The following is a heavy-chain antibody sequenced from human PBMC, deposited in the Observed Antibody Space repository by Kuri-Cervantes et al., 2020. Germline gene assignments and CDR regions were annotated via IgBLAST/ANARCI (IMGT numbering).Heavy chain of an antibody. CDR1: GGSISSSNYY. Sequence: SETLSLTCTVSGGSISSSNYYWGWIRQPPGKGLEWIGSINHSGSTNYNPSLKSRVIISVDTSKNQFSLKLSSVTVADTAVYYCARGYRAMVRGVIGYWGQGTLVTVSS. D-gene: IGHD3-10*01. V-gene: IGHV4-39*07. CDR3: ARGYRAMVRGVIGY. CDR2: INHSGST. J-gene: IGHJ4*02.